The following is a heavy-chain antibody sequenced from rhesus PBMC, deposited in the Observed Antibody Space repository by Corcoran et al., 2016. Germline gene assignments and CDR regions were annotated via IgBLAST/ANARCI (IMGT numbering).Heavy chain of an antibody. CDR3: ARDERQLEEDYGLDS. D-gene: IGHD6-25*01. CDR2: ISGSGGST. V-gene: IGHV4-173*01. CDR1: GGPISSHY. J-gene: IGHJ6*01. Sequence: QLQLQESGPGLVKPSEPLSLTCAVSGGPISSHYWSWIRQPHGTGLEWIGRISGSGGSTDYTPSLKSRVTSSQDTSKNQFSLKLSSVTAADTAVHYCARDERQLEEDYGLDSWGQGVVVTVSS.